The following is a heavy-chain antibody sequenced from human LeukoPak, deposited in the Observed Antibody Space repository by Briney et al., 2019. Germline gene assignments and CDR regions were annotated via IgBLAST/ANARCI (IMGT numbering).Heavy chain of an antibody. D-gene: IGHD3-22*01. CDR1: GGSITSNW. J-gene: IGHJ3*02. V-gene: IGHV4-4*02. CDR3: ASYYHTLGWTFVI. CDR2: VHHDGDT. Sequence: PSGTLSLTCAVSGGSITSNWWSWVRQSPEKGLEWIGEVHHDGDTNYNPSFKSRVNMSVDKSKKHFSLMLTSVTAADTAVYHCASYYHTLGWTFVIWGPGTLVTVSS.